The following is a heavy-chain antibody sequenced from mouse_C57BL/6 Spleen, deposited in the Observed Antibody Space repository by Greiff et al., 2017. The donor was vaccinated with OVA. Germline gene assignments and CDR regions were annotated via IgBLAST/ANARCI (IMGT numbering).Heavy chain of an antibody. CDR2: INPNNGGT. CDR1: GYTFTDYY. Sequence: VQLQQSGPELVKPGASVKISCKASGYTFTDYYMNWVKQSHGKSLEWIGDINPNNGGTSYNQKFKGKATLTVDKSSTTASMELRSLTSEDSAVYDGARDGYYPEWYFDVWGTGTTVTGPS. J-gene: IGHJ1*03. V-gene: IGHV1-26*01. CDR3: ARDGYYPEWYFDV. D-gene: IGHD2-12*01.